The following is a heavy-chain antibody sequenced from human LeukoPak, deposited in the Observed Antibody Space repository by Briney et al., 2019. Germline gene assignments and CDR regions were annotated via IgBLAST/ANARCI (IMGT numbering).Heavy chain of an antibody. Sequence: GGSLRLSCAASGFTFSDYYMSWIRQAPGKGLEWVSYISSSGSTIYYADSVKGRFTISRDNAKNSLYLQMNSLRAEDTAVYYCAREIARMVRGVKYFDYWGQGTLVTVSS. CDR2: ISSSGSTI. V-gene: IGHV3-11*04. D-gene: IGHD3-10*01. CDR1: GFTFSDYY. CDR3: AREIARMVRGVKYFDY. J-gene: IGHJ4*02.